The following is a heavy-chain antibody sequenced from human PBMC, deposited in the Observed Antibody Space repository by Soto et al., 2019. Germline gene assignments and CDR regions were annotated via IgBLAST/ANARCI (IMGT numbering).Heavy chain of an antibody. V-gene: IGHV3-23*01. CDR2: ISGSGGST. CDR1: GFTFSSYA. CDR3: AKDVTYGDYALEYYYYGMDV. Sequence: EVQLLESGGGLVQPGGSLRLSCAASGFTFSSYAMSWVRQAPGKGLEWVSAISGSGGSTYYADSVKGRFTISRDDSKNSLYLQMNSLRAEDMAVYYCAKDVTYGDYALEYYYYGMDVWGQGSTVTVSS. D-gene: IGHD4-17*01. J-gene: IGHJ6*02.